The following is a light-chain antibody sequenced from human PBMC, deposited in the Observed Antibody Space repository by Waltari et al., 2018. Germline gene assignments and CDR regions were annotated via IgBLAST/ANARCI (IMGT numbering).Light chain of an antibody. Sequence: QSVLTQPPSVSGAPGQRLTISCAGSNSNIGAGFDVNWYQQLQGTAAKLLIYGNRTRPSWVPDGFYGCKCRTAAFLAIAGLQAEDEADYCRQSYDRRLRGIWVCGGGTKLTVL. J-gene: IGLJ3*02. CDR1: NSNIGAGFD. CDR2: GNR. CDR3: QSYDRRLRGIWV. V-gene: IGLV1-40*01.